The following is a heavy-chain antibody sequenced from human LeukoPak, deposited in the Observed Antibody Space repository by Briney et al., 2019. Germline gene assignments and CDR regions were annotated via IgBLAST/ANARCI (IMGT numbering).Heavy chain of an antibody. J-gene: IGHJ4*02. CDR3: ARLGWAYCGGDCSERDSDYFDY. Sequence: ASVKVPCKASGYTFTSYYMHWVRQAPGQGLEWMGIINPSGGSTSYAQKFQGRVTMTRDTSTSTVYMELSSLRSEDTAVYYCARLGWAYCGGDCSERDSDYFDYWGQGTLVTVSS. CDR1: GYTFTSYY. V-gene: IGHV1-46*01. D-gene: IGHD2-21*02. CDR2: INPSGGST.